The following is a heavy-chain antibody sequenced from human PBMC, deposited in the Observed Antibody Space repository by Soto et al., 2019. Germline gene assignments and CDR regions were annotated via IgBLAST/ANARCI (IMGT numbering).Heavy chain of an antibody. D-gene: IGHD3-16*01. CDR1: GDSVSNDNYY. CDR3: ARSQRGRTAFTFDY. Sequence: SETLSLTCAVSGDSVSNDNYYWSWIRQPPGKGLEWIGYIYYSGTTNYNSYLKSRLSLSVDMSKNQFSLKLASVTAADTAVYFCARSQRGRTAFTFDYWGQGALVTVS. V-gene: IGHV4-61*01. CDR2: IYYSGTT. J-gene: IGHJ4*02.